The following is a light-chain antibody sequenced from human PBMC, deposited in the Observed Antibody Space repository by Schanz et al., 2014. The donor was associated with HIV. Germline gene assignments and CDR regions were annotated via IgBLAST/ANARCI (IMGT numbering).Light chain of an antibody. V-gene: IGLV1-44*01. Sequence: QLVLTQPPSASGTPGQRVTISCSGSSSNFRSNAVNWYQQLPGTAPKLVIYNTYHRPSGVPDRFSGSQSGASASLAISGLQSEDEADYYCAGWHDSLNVWVFRGGTKLTVL. CDR3: AGWHDSLNVWV. CDR2: NTY. CDR1: SSNFRSNA. J-gene: IGLJ3*02.